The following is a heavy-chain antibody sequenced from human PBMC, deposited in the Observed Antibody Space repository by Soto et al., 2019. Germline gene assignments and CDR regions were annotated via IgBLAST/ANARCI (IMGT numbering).Heavy chain of an antibody. Sequence: QVQLQESGPGLVKPSGTLSLTRAVSGGSISSSHWWTWVRQSPGKGLEYIGEISHSGTSNSNPSLKSRVTLSVDKSKNHFSLTLTSVTAADTAGYYCARVVLTITRGAFDAWGQGTLVIVSS. CDR3: ARVVLTITRGAFDA. CDR1: GGSISSSHW. J-gene: IGHJ3*01. V-gene: IGHV4-4*02. D-gene: IGHD3-10*01. CDR2: ISHSGTS.